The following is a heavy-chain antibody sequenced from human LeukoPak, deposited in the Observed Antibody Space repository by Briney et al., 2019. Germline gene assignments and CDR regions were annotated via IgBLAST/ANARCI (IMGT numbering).Heavy chain of an antibody. CDR3: VRHVSRPLRYFDWLLSGHDY. CDR2: IYYSGST. D-gene: IGHD3-9*01. J-gene: IGHJ4*02. V-gene: IGHV4-39*01. CDR1: GGSISSSSYY. Sequence: SETLSLTCTVSGGSISSSSYYWGWIRQPPGKGLEWIGSIYYSGSTYYNPSLKSRVTISVDTSKNQFSLKLSSVTAADTAVYYCVRHVSRPLRYFDWLLSGHDYWGQGTLVTVSS.